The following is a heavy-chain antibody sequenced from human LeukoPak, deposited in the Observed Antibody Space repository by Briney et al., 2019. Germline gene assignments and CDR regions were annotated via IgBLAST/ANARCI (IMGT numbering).Heavy chain of an antibody. CDR1: GGSIDSGDYY. CDR3: ARHTIQRSLGGVPDWFDP. D-gene: IGHD3-3*01. J-gene: IGHJ5*02. CDR2: IHYTGST. Sequence: PSETLSLTCTVSGGSIDSGDYYWGWIRQPPGKGLECIASIHYTGSTYYDPSLKSRVTLSVDTSKNQFSLSLSSVTAADTAIYHCARHTIQRSLGGVPDWFDPWGQGTLVTVSS. V-gene: IGHV4-39*07.